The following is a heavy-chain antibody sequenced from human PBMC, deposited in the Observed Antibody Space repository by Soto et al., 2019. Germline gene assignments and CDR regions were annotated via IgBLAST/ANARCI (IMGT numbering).Heavy chain of an antibody. Sequence: QVQLVQSGAEVKKPGASVKVSCKASGYTFTSFGISWLRQAPGQGLEWMGWISAYNCNTKYAQKLQGRVTMTTDTSTRTAYMELRSLRSDYTAVYYCVRDLGSMVRGIVPLFEYWGQGTLVTVSS. V-gene: IGHV1-18*01. J-gene: IGHJ4*02. CDR3: VRDLGSMVRGIVPLFEY. CDR2: ISAYNCNT. D-gene: IGHD3-10*01. CDR1: GYTFTSFG.